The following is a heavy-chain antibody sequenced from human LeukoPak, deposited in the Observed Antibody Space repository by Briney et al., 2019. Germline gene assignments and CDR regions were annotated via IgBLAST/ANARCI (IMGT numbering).Heavy chain of an antibody. CDR2: FDPEDGET. CDR1: GYTLTELS. J-gene: IGHJ4*02. CDR3: ARVLHDYSNYGGYYFDY. Sequence: GASVKVSCKVSGYTLTELSMHWVRQAPGKGLEWMGGFDPEDGETIYAQKFQGRVTMTEDTSADTAYMELSSLRSEDTAVYYCARVLHDYSNYGGYYFDYWGQGTLVTVSS. D-gene: IGHD4-11*01. V-gene: IGHV1-24*01.